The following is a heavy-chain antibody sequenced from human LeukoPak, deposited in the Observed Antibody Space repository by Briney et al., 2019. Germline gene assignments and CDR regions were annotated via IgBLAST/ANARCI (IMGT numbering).Heavy chain of an antibody. CDR2: INPSGGST. Sequence: ASVKVSCKASGGTFSSYAISWVRQAPGQGLEWMGIINPSGGSTSYAQKFQGRVTMTRDTSTSTVYMELSSLRSEDMAVYYCARGRLSPRLLLDYWGQGTLVTVSS. D-gene: IGHD3-22*01. J-gene: IGHJ4*02. CDR3: ARGRLSPRLLLDY. V-gene: IGHV1-46*01. CDR1: GGTFSSYA.